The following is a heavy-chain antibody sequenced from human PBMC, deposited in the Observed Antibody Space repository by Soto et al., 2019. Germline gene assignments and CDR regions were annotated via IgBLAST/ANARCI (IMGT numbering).Heavy chain of an antibody. Sequence: GESLKISCKGSGYSFTIYWIGWVRQMPGKGLEWMGIIYPGDSDTRYSPSFQGQVTISADKSISTAYLQWSSLKASDTAMYYCARTQQGVYYYYGMDVWGQGTTVTRLL. CDR1: GYSFTIYW. CDR3: ARTQQGVYYYYGMDV. D-gene: IGHD6-13*01. J-gene: IGHJ6*02. V-gene: IGHV5-51*01. CDR2: IYPGDSDT.